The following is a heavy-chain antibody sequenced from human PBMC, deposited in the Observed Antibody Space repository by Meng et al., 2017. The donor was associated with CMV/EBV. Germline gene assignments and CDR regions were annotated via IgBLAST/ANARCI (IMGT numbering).Heavy chain of an antibody. CDR2: INPSGGST. V-gene: IGHV1-46*01. CDR1: GYTFTSYY. D-gene: IGHD3-3*01. J-gene: IGHJ6*02. CDR3: ARAGGYDFWSGKPKYGMDV. Sequence: ASVKVSCKASGYTFTSYYMHWVRQAPGQGLEWMGIINPSGGSTSYAQKFQGRVTTTRDTSTSTVYMELSSLRSEDTAVYYCARAGGYDFWSGKPKYGMDVWGQGTTVTVSS.